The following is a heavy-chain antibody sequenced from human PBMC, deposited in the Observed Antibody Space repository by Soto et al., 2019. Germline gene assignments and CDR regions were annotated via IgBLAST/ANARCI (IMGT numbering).Heavy chain of an antibody. D-gene: IGHD5-18*01. CDR3: AKDLDVDTPMAFDY. J-gene: IGHJ4*02. Sequence: GGSLRLSCAASGFTFNDYAMSWVRQAPGKGLEWVSATSASGDSTYYADSVKGRFTISRDNPRNTLYLQMYSLRAEDSAVYYCAKDLDVDTPMAFDYWGPGTLVTVSS. CDR1: GFTFNDYA. V-gene: IGHV3-23*01. CDR2: TSASGDST.